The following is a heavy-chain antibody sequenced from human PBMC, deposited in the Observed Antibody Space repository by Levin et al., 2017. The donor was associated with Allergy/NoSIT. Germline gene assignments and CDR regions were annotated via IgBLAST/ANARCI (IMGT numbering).Heavy chain of an antibody. V-gene: IGHV3-49*03. CDR2: IRSKAYGGTT. CDR1: GFTFGDYA. Sequence: PGGSLRLSCTASGFTFGDYAMSWFRQAPGKGLEWVGFIRSKAYGGTTEYAASVKGRFTISRDDSKSIAYLQMNSLKTEDTAVYYCTRYSGQQRGLYYYYYYGMDVWGQGTTVTVSS. D-gene: IGHD6-13*01. J-gene: IGHJ6*02. CDR3: TRYSGQQRGLYYYYYYGMDV.